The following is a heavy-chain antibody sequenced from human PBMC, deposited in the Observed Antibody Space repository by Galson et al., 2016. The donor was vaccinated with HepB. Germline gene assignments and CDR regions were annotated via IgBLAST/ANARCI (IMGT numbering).Heavy chain of an antibody. CDR1: GGSIISTNW. D-gene: IGHD4-11*01. CDR2: IYHSGST. V-gene: IGHV4-4*02. CDR3: ARQKAVTGHFDY. Sequence: SETQSLTCAVSGGSIISTNWWSWVRQPPGKGLEWIGEIYHSGSTNYNPSLASRVTISVDKSKNQFSLKLSSVTAADTAVYYCARQKAVTGHFDYWGQGTPVTVSS. J-gene: IGHJ4*02.